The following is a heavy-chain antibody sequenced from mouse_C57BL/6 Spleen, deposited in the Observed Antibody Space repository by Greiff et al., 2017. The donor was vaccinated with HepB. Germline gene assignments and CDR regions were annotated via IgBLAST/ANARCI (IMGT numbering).Heavy chain of an antibody. V-gene: IGHV1-54*01. Sequence: QVQLKQSGAELVRPGTSVKVSCKASGYAFTNYLIEWVKQRPGQGLEWIGVINPGSGGTNYNEKFKGKATLTADKSSSTAYMQLSSLTSEDSAVYFCARLMIYDGYYGYFDVWGTGTTVTVSS. CDR2: INPGSGGT. J-gene: IGHJ1*03. CDR3: ARLMIYDGYYGYFDV. D-gene: IGHD2-3*01. CDR1: GYAFTNYL.